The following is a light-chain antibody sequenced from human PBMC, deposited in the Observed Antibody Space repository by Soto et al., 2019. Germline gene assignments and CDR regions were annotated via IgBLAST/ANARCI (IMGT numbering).Light chain of an antibody. CDR2: ANN. J-gene: IGLJ2*01. CDR3: GTWDGSLSIGV. CDR1: NSSIGNHY. V-gene: IGLV1-51*01. Sequence: QSLLTQPPSVSAAPGQTVTISCSGSNSSIGNHYVSWYQHLPGTAPKLVIYANNKRPSGIPDRFSASKSGTSATLVITGLQTGDEADYYCGTWDGSLSIGVFGGGTKLTVL.